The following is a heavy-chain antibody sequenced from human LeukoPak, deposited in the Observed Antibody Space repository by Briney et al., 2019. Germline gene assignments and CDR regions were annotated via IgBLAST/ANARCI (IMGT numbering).Heavy chain of an antibody. Sequence: SQTLSLTCTVSGGSISSGGYYWSWIRQHPGKGLEWIGYIYYSGSTYYNPSLRSRVTISVDTSKNQFSLKLSSVTAADTAVYYCARVSRYCSSTSCFLPDYWGQGTLVTVSS. CDR1: GGSISSGGYY. V-gene: IGHV4-31*03. CDR3: ARVSRYCSSTSCFLPDY. D-gene: IGHD2-2*01. CDR2: IYYSGST. J-gene: IGHJ4*02.